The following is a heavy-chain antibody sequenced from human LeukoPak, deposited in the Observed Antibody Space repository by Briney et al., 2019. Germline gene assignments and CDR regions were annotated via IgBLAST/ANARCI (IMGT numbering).Heavy chain of an antibody. D-gene: IGHD5-18*01. J-gene: IGHJ4*02. Sequence: HGESLKISCKGSGYSFTSYWIGWVRQMPGKGLEWMGIIYPGDSDTRYSPSFQGQVTISADKSISTAYLQWSSLKASDTAMYYCARHSLPGRCSYGPFDYWGQGTLVTVSS. V-gene: IGHV5-51*01. CDR1: GYSFTSYW. CDR3: ARHSLPGRCSYGPFDY. CDR2: IYPGDSDT.